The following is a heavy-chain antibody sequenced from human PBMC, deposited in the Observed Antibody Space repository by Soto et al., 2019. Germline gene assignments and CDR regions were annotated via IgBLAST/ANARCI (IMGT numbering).Heavy chain of an antibody. CDR1: GGSVNSGAYY. Sequence: QVQLQESGPGLVKPSETLSLTCTVSGGSVNSGAYYWSWIRQHPGKGLEWIGYGFYTGSTNYNPSLKSRVTISLETSKNQFSLILNSVTAADTAVYYCATVRYSYGSEYLGQGTLVTVSS. V-gene: IGHV4-61*08. CDR3: ATVRYSYGSEY. D-gene: IGHD3-10*01. J-gene: IGHJ4*02. CDR2: GFYTGST.